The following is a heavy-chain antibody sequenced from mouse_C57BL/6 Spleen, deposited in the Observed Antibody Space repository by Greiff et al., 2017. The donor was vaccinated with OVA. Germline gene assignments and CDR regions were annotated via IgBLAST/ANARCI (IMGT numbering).Heavy chain of an antibody. CDR2: INYDGSST. CDR3: ARKVEGNWYFDV. Sequence: EVMLVESEGGLVQPGRSMKLSCTASGFTFSDYYMAWVRQVPEKGLEWVANINYDGSSTYYLDSLKSRFIISRDNAKNILYLQMSSLKSEDTATYYCARKVEGNWYFDVWGTGTTVTVSS. V-gene: IGHV5-16*01. J-gene: IGHJ1*03. CDR1: GFTFSDYY. D-gene: IGHD1-3*01.